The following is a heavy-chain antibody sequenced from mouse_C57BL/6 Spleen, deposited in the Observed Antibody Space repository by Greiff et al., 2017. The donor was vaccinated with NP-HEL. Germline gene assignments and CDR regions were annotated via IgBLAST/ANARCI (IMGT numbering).Heavy chain of an antibody. CDR1: GYSITSGYY. Sequence: EVKLQESGPGLVKPSQSLSLTCSVTGYSITSGYYWNWIRQFPGNKLEWMGYISNDGSNNYNPSLKNRISITRDTSKNQFFLKLNAETTEDTATYYCARDGSSGPYFDDWGQGTTLTVSS. CDR2: ISNDGSN. V-gene: IGHV3-6*01. J-gene: IGHJ2*01. CDR3: ARDGSSGPYFDD. D-gene: IGHD3-2*02.